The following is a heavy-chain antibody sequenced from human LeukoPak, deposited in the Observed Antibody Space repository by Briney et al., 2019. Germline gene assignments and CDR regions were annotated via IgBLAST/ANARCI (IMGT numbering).Heavy chain of an antibody. CDR1: GGSFSGYY. D-gene: IGHD5-18*01. CDR3: ASQRRGYPY. V-gene: IGHV4-34*01. Sequence: PSETLSLTCAVYGGSFSGYYWSWIRQPPGKGLEWIGEINHSGSTNYNPSLKSRVTISVDTSKNQFSPKLSSVTAADTAVYYCASQRRGYPYWGQGTLVTVSS. CDR2: INHSGST. J-gene: IGHJ4*02.